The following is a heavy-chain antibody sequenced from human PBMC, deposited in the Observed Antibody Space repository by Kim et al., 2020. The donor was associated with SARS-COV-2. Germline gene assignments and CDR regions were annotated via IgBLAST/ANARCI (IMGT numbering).Heavy chain of an antibody. J-gene: IGHJ4*02. D-gene: IGHD6-13*01. CDR3: AKLDISSWTDY. Sequence: GGSLRLSCAASGFTFDAYGMIWVRQAPGKGLEWVSAIGGIGATTYYADSVKGRFTISRDNSKDILFLQMNSLRAEDTAVYYCAKLDISSWTDYWGQGTL. CDR2: IGGIGATT. V-gene: IGHV3-23*01. CDR1: GFTFDAYG.